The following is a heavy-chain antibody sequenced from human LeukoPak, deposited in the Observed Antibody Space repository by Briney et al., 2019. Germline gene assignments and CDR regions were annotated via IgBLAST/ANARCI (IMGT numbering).Heavy chain of an antibody. D-gene: IGHD1-14*01. J-gene: IGHJ4*02. V-gene: IGHV3-30*01. CDR2: ISSDGSNE. CDR3: AGDPNRSYFDH. Sequence: GGYLRPSCAASGFAFSTYSMHWVRQAPGKGLEWLALISSDGSNENFADSVKGRFTISRDNSKNTLYLQMNSLRSEDTAIYYCAGDPNRSYFDHWGQGTLVTVSS. CDR1: GFAFSTYS.